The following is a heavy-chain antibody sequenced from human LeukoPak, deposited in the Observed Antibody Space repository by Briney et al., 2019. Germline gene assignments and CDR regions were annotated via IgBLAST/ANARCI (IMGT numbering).Heavy chain of an antibody. D-gene: IGHD6-13*01. CDR1: GASFSSSTYY. J-gene: IGHJ4*02. CDR3: ARHAGGIAAAGTRPFDY. CDR2: IYYSGST. V-gene: IGHV4-39*01. Sequence: SETPSLTCTVSGASFSSSTYYWGWIRQPPGKELEWIGSIYYSGSTYYNPSLKSRVTMSVDTSKNQFSLKLSSVTAADTAVYYCARHAGGIAAAGTRPFDYWGQGTLVTVSS.